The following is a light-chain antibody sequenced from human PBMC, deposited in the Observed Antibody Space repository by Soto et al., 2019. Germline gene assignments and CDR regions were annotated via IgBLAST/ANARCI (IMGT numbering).Light chain of an antibody. V-gene: IGKV1-39*01. CDR3: QHSYSTPLT. CDR2: AAS. CDR1: QSISSY. Sequence: DIQMTQSPSSLSASIGDRVTITCRASQSISSYLNWYQQKPGKAPKLLIYAASSLQSGVPSRFSGSGSGTDFTLTISSLQPEDFGTYYCQHSYSTPLTFAGGTRVDIK. J-gene: IGKJ4*01.